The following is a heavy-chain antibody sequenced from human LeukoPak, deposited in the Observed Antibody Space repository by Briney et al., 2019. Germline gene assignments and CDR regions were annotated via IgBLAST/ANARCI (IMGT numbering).Heavy chain of an antibody. CDR2: INAGNGNT. J-gene: IGHJ4*02. V-gene: IGHV1-3*01. Sequence: ASVKVSCKASGYTSTSYAMHWVRQAPGQRLEWMGWINAGNGNTKYSQKFQGRVTITRDTSASTAYMELSSLRSEDTAVYYCASSSYDSSGYYPTGYFDYWGQGTLVTVSS. D-gene: IGHD3-22*01. CDR1: GYTSTSYA. CDR3: ASSSYDSSGYYPTGYFDY.